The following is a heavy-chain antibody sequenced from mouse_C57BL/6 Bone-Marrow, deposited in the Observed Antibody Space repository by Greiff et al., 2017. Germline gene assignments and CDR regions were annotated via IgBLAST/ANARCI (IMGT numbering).Heavy chain of an antibody. CDR2: ISDGGSYT. J-gene: IGHJ3*01. CDR3: ARGLYYYGSSYFAY. D-gene: IGHD1-1*01. V-gene: IGHV5-4*01. CDR1: GFTFSSYA. Sequence: EVHLVESGGGLVKPGGSLKLSCAASGFTFSSYAMSWVRQTPEKRLAWVATISDGGSYTYYPDNVKGRFTISRDNAKNNLYLQMSHLKSEDTAMDYCARGLYYYGSSYFAYWGQGTLVTVSA.